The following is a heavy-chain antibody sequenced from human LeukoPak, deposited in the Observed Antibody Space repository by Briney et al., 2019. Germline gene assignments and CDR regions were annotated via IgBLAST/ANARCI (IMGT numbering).Heavy chain of an antibody. Sequence: SETLSLTCTVSGGSMSPYHWGWIRQPRGKGLEGTGYIYYSGSTNYNPSLKRRVTISGDTSKNQFSLNLNSVTGADKANDYRSRAVSGRFDYWGQGALVTVCS. J-gene: IGHJ4*02. CDR2: IYYSGST. D-gene: IGHD6-19*01. V-gene: IGHV4-59*08. CDR3: SRAVSGRFDY. CDR1: GGSMSPYH.